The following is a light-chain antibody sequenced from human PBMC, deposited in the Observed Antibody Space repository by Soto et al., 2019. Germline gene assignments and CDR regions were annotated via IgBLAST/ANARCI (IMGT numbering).Light chain of an antibody. CDR3: SSYTSSSRV. Sequence: QSALTQPASVSGPPGQSITISCTGTSSDVGGYNYVSWYQQHPGKAPKLMIYEVSNRPSGVSNRFSGSKSGNTASLTISGLQAEDEADYYCSSYTSSSRVFGTGTKVTVL. CDR1: SSDVGGYNY. J-gene: IGLJ1*01. CDR2: EVS. V-gene: IGLV2-14*01.